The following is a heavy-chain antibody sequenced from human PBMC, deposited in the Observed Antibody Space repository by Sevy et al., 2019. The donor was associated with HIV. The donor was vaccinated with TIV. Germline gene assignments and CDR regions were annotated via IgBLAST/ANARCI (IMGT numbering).Heavy chain of an antibody. V-gene: IGHV3-23*01. Sequence: GGSLRLSCAASGFTFSNYAMSWVRQAPGKGLEWVSVITISGGTTYYADSVKGRFTISRDSSKNTLYLQMNSLRAGDTAVYYCAKDRVSGTYYTGDFDYWGQGTLVTVSS. D-gene: IGHD3-10*01. CDR2: ITISGGTT. CDR1: GFTFSNYA. CDR3: AKDRVSGTYYTGDFDY. J-gene: IGHJ4*02.